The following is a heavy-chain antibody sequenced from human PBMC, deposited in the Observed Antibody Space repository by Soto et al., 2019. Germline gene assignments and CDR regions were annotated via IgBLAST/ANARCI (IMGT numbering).Heavy chain of an antibody. CDR3: AKDPQVVPAAITFRMSFDY. D-gene: IGHD2-2*01. CDR1: GFTFSTYA. CDR2: VNNNGGGT. J-gene: IGHJ4*02. Sequence: PGGSLRLSCSASGFTFSTYAMHWVRQAPGKGLEYVSSVNNNGGGTYYADSVKGRFTISRDNSKNTLYLQMNSLRAEDTAVYYCAKDPQVVPAAITFRMSFDYWGQGTLVTVSS. V-gene: IGHV3-64*04.